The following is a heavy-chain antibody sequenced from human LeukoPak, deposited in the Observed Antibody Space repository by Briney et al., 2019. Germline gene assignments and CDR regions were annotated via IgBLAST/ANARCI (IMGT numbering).Heavy chain of an antibody. CDR3: ARGCPKYCSGGSCYSVFDY. J-gene: IGHJ4*02. Sequence: PSETLSLTCTVSSGSISSPHYYWDWIRQPPGKGLEWIGNIYYSGSTYYNPSLKSRVTISVDTSKNQFSLKLSSVTAADTAVYYCARGCPKYCSGGSCYSVFDYWGQGTLVTVSS. CDR2: IYYSGST. CDR1: SGSISSPHYY. D-gene: IGHD2-15*01. V-gene: IGHV4-39*07.